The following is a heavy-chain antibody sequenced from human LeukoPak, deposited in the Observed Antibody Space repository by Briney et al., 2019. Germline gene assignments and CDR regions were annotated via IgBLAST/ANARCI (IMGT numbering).Heavy chain of an antibody. D-gene: IGHD4/OR15-4a*01. CDR3: ASVTMVASRSEAGAFDI. V-gene: IGHV1-69*05. CDR2: IIPMFGTS. Sequence: SVKVSCKASGYTFTGYYMHWVRQAPGQGLEWMGGIIPMFGTSNYAQKLQGRVTITTDESTRTAYMDLSSLRSEDTAVYYCASVTMVASRSEAGAFDIWGQGTLVTVSS. CDR1: GYTFTGYY. J-gene: IGHJ3*02.